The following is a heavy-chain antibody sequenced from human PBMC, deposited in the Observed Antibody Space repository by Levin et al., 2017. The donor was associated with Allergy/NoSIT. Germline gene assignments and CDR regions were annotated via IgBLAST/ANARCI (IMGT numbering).Heavy chain of an antibody. J-gene: IGHJ5*02. CDR1: GFTFSSYA. Sequence: GGSLRLSCAASGFTFSSYAMHWVRQAPGKGLEWVAVISYDGSNKYYADSVKGRFTISRDNSKNTLYLQMNSLRAEDTAVYYCASFPGAREVVVAQRGWFDPWGQGTLVTVSS. CDR3: ASFPGAREVVVAQRGWFDP. D-gene: IGHD2-15*01. CDR2: ISYDGSNK. V-gene: IGHV3-30*04.